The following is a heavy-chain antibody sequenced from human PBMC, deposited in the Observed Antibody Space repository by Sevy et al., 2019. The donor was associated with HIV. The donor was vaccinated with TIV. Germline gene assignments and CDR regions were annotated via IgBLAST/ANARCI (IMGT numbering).Heavy chain of an antibody. V-gene: IGHV4-59*13. J-gene: IGHJ5*02. Sequence: SETLSLTCSVSGGSISSYYWTWIRQPPGKGLEWIANIYYSGSTNYNPSLKSRVTISADTPRNQFSLKLSSVTSADTAVYYCARDVRFMEENSWFDPWGQGTLVTVSS. CDR1: GGSISSYY. D-gene: IGHD3-3*01. CDR3: ARDVRFMEENSWFDP. CDR2: IYYSGST.